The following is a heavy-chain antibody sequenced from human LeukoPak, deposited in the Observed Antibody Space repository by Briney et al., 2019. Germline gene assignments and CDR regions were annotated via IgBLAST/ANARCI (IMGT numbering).Heavy chain of an antibody. CDR1: GFTVSSNY. Sequence: GGSLRLSCAASGFTVSSNYMTWVRQAPGKGLEWVSIIYSGGTTYYADSVKGRFTISRDNSKNTLFLQMNSLRVEDTAVYYCARDTPFGGHWGQGTLATVSS. CDR2: IYSGGTT. D-gene: IGHD3-16*01. J-gene: IGHJ4*02. CDR3: ARDTPFGGH. V-gene: IGHV3-53*01.